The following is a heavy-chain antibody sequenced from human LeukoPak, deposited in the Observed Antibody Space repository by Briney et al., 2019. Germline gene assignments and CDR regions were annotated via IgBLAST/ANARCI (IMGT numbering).Heavy chain of an antibody. CDR1: GGSIRSYY. D-gene: IGHD4-17*01. Sequence: SETLSLTCTVSGGSIRSYYWSWIRQPPGKGLEWIGYIYYSGSTNYNPSLKSRVTISVDTSKNQFSLKLSSVTAADTAVYYCAREIYGDYADYWGQGTLVTVSS. CDR2: IYYSGST. J-gene: IGHJ4*02. CDR3: AREIYGDYADY. V-gene: IGHV4-59*01.